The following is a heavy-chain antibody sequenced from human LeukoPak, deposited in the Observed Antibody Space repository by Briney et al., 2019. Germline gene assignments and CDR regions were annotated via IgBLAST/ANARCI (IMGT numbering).Heavy chain of an antibody. V-gene: IGHV3-43*02. Sequence: GGSLRLSCVVSGFTFDDYAMHWVRHGPGKGLEWLSLISGDGGRTYYADSVKGRFTISRDNSKNSLYLEMNSLRTEDTALYYCAKDILSGFYETFDYWGQGTLVTVSS. CDR3: AKDILSGFYETFDY. D-gene: IGHD6-19*01. J-gene: IGHJ4*02. CDR2: ISGDGGRT. CDR1: GFTFDDYA.